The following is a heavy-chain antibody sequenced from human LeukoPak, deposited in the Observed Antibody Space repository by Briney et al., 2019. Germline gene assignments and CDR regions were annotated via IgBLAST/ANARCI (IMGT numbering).Heavy chain of an antibody. CDR3: AAGDSSGLIDY. J-gene: IGHJ4*02. D-gene: IGHD3-22*01. CDR1: GFTFGSHT. CDR2: ISSSSTYI. Sequence: GGSLRLSCAASGFTFGSHTMLWVRQPPGKGLEWVSSISSSSTYIYYAESVKGRFTISRDNAKNSLYLQMNSLRAEDTAVYYCAAGDSSGLIDYWGQGTLVTVSS. V-gene: IGHV3-21*01.